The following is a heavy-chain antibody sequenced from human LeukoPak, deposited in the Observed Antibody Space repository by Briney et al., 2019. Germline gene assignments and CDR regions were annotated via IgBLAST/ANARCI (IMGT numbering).Heavy chain of an antibody. J-gene: IGHJ5*02. CDR2: INVDGSEK. V-gene: IGHV3-7*01. D-gene: IGHD6-19*01. Sequence: GGSLRLSCTTSGFNFRAYWMSWLRQAPGKGLEWVANINVDGSEKNSVDSVKGRFTVSRDNSKNTLYLQMNSLRAEDTAVYYCARDQIAVAGTWWFDPWGQGTLVTVSS. CDR3: ARDQIAVAGTWWFDP. CDR1: GFNFRAYW.